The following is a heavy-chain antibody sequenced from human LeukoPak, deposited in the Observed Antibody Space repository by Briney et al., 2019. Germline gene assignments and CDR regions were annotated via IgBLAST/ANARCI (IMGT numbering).Heavy chain of an antibody. CDR2: INPNSGGT. V-gene: IGHV1-2*06. D-gene: IGHD6-19*01. J-gene: IGHJ4*02. CDR1: GYTFTSYG. CDR3: ARDLRLAYYFDY. Sequence: ASVKVSCKASGYTFTSYGISWVRQAPGQGLEWMGRINPNSGGTNYAQKFQGRVTMTRDTFISTAYMELSRLRSDDTAVYYCARDLRLAYYFDYWGQGTLVTVSS.